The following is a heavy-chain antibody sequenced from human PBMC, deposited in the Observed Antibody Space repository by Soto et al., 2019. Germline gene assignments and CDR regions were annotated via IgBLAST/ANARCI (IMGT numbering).Heavy chain of an antibody. CDR3: ARSWNYYYYYGMDV. J-gene: IGHJ6*02. V-gene: IGHV3-21*01. Sequence: EVQLVESRGGLVKPGGSLRLSCAASGFTFSSYSMNWVRQAPGKGLEWVSSISSSSSYIYYADSVKGRFTISRDNAKNSLYLQMNSLRAEDTAVYYCARSWNYYYYYGMDVWGQGTTVTVSS. CDR1: GFTFSSYS. D-gene: IGHD3-3*01. CDR2: ISSSSSYI.